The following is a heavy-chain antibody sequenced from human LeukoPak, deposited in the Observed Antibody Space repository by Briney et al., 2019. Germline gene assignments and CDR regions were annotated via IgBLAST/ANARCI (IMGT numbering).Heavy chain of an antibody. CDR2: ISPSGGST. D-gene: IGHD2-2*01. J-gene: IGHJ4*02. CDR1: GYTFTSYY. CDR3: ARDLGYCSSTSCHALGY. V-gene: IGHV1-46*01. Sequence: ASVKVSCKASGYTFTSYYMHWVRQAPGQGLEWMGIISPSGGSTSYAQKFQGRVTMTRDTSTSTVYMELSSLRSEDTAVYYCARDLGYCSSTSCHALGYWGQGTLVTVSS.